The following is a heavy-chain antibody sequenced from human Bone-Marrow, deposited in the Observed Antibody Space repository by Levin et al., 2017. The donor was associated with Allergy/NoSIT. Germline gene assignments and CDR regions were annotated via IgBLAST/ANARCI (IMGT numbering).Heavy chain of an antibody. CDR2: IWYDGSNK. CDR1: GFTFSSYG. Sequence: GESLKISCAASGFTFSSYGMHWVRQAPGKGLEWVSLIWYDGSNKQYADFVKGRFTISRDNSKNTLYLQMNSLRAEDTAVYFCARVIPGYYDILTVYYMGDMDVWGQGTTVTVSS. D-gene: IGHD3-9*01. J-gene: IGHJ6*02. V-gene: IGHV3-33*01. CDR3: ARVIPGYYDILTVYYMGDMDV.